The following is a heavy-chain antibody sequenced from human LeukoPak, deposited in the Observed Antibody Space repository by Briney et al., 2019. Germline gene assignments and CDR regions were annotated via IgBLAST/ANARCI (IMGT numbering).Heavy chain of an antibody. Sequence: ASVKVSCKASGYTFTGYYMHWVRQAPGQGLEWMGWINPNSGGANYAQKFQGRVTMTRDTSISTAYMELSRLRSDDTAVYYCARDLRNRIVVVPAAAHAFDIWGQGTMVTVSS. CDR1: GYTFTGYY. CDR2: INPNSGGA. CDR3: ARDLRNRIVVVPAAAHAFDI. J-gene: IGHJ3*02. V-gene: IGHV1-2*02. D-gene: IGHD2-2*01.